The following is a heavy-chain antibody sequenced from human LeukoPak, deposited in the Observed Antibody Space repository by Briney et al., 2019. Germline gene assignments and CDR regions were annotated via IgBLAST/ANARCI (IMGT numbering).Heavy chain of an antibody. CDR2: ISSSSSYI. CDR3: AKDGKATYGTLFYFYGMDV. J-gene: IGHJ6*02. CDR1: GFTFSSYS. Sequence: GGSLRLSCAASGFTFSSYSMNWVRQAPGKGLEWVSSISSSSSYIYYADSVKGRFTISRDNAKNSLYLQMNSLRAEDTAVYYCAKDGKATYGTLFYFYGMDVWGQGTTVTVSS. D-gene: IGHD5-12*01. V-gene: IGHV3-21*01.